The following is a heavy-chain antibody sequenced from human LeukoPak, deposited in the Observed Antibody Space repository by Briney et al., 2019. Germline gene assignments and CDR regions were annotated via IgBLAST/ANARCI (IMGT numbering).Heavy chain of an antibody. CDR1: GFTFSSYA. D-gene: IGHD2-8*01. CDR2: ISGSGGST. CDR3: VRDVNGGGTVGWFDP. J-gene: IGHJ5*02. V-gene: IGHV3-23*01. Sequence: GGSLRLSCAASGFTFSSYAMSWVRQAPGKGLEWVSAISGSGGSTYYADSVKGRFTISRDNSKNTLYLQMNSLRTDDTAVYYCVRDVNGGGTVGWFDPWGQGALVTVSS.